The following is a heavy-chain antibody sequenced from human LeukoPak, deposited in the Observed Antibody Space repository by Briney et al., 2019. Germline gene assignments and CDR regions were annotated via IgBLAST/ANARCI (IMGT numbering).Heavy chain of an antibody. CDR2: ISGSGGST. CDR3: AKDHYSSGWYPTPFDY. D-gene: IGHD6-19*01. CDR1: GFTFSSYA. Sequence: PGGSLRLSCAASGFTFSSYAMSWVRQAPGKGLEWVSAISGSGGSTYYADSVKGRFTISRDNSKNTLYLQMNSLRAKDTAVYYCAKDHYSSGWYPTPFDYWGQGTLVTVSS. J-gene: IGHJ4*02. V-gene: IGHV3-23*01.